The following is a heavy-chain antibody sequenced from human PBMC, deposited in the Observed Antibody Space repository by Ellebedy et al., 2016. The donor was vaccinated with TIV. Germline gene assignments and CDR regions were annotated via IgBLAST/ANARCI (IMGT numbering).Heavy chain of an antibody. Sequence: GESLKISCAASGFTFSSHDMHWVHQGTGKGLEWVSAIGSAGDTSYSGSVKGRFTISRENGKNSVYLQMNSLRAEDTAVYYCARASAGLDYWGQGTLVTVSS. CDR2: IGSAGDT. CDR1: GFTFSSHD. D-gene: IGHD6-13*01. V-gene: IGHV3-13*01. J-gene: IGHJ4*02. CDR3: ARASAGLDY.